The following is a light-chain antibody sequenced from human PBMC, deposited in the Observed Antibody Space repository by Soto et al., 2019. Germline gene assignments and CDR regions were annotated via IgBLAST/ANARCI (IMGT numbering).Light chain of an antibody. CDR1: QSVSSY. CDR3: QQRSNWLWT. CDR2: DAS. J-gene: IGKJ1*01. V-gene: IGKV3-11*01. Sequence: EIVLTQSPATLSLSPGERATLSCRASQSVSSYLAWYQQKPGQAPRLLIYDASNRATGIPARFSGSESGTDFTLTISIQEPEDFAVYYCQQRSNWLWTFGQGTKVEIK.